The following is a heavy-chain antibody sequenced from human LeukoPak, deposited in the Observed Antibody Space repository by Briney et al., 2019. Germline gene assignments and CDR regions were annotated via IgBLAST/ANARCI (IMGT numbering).Heavy chain of an antibody. CDR3: AKSPSGRGGYNWFDP. D-gene: IGHD3-16*01. J-gene: IGHJ5*02. Sequence: PSETLSLTCTVSGGSISGYYWSWIRQPAGKGVEWIGRVYTSGSTNYNPSLKSRVTMSIDTSKNQFSLNLSSVTAADTAVYYCAKSPSGRGGYNWFDPWGQGTLVTVSS. CDR2: VYTSGST. V-gene: IGHV4-4*07. CDR1: GGSISGYY.